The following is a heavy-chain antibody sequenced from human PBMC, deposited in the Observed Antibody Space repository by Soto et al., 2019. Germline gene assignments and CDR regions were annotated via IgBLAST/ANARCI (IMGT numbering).Heavy chain of an antibody. V-gene: IGHV2-5*02. J-gene: IGHJ3*01. CDR2: IYWDDDQ. D-gene: IGHD2-2*01. Sequence: QITLKESGPTLVKPTQTLTLTCTFSGFSLSTDGVGVGWIRQPPGKALEWLALIYWDDDQRYSPSLKTRLTITNDTSKNQVVLTMTNMDPVDTATYYCAHAYGGTSGPNDAFDVWGQGTVVTVSS. CDR3: AHAYGGTSGPNDAFDV. CDR1: GFSLSTDGVG.